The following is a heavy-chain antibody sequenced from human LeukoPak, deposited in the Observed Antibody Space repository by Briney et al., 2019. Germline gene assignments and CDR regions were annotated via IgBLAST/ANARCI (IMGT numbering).Heavy chain of an antibody. CDR3: ARAAVPWAYCGCDCQNWFDP. D-gene: IGHD2-21*02. CDR2: IYYSGRA. CDR1: GGSISRGGYY. V-gene: IGHV4-31*03. J-gene: IGHJ5*02. Sequence: PSQTLSLTCNVSGGSISRGGYYWRWIRQYPGKGLEWIGYIYYSGRAYYNPSLKSRLTISVDTSKNQFSLNLRAVTAADTAVYYCARAAVPWAYCGCDCQNWFDPWGQGTLVTVSS.